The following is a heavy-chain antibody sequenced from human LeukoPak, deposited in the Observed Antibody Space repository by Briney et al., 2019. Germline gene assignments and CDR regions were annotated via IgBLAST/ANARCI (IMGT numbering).Heavy chain of an antibody. CDR2: INAGNGNT. CDR3: ARDRRHFDWYLDY. CDR1: GYTFTSYA. D-gene: IGHD3-9*01. Sequence: GASVKVSCKASGYTFTSYAMHWVRQAPGQRLEWMGWINAGNGNTKYSQKFQGRVTITRDTSASTAYMELSSLRSEDTAAYYCARDRRHFDWYLDYWGQGTLVTVSS. V-gene: IGHV1-3*01. J-gene: IGHJ4*02.